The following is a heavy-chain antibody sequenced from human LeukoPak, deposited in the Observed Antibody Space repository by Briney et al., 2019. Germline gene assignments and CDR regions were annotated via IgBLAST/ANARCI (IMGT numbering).Heavy chain of an antibody. J-gene: IGHJ6*02. Sequence: SETLSLTCAAYGGSFSGYYWSWIRQPPGKGLEWIGEINHSGSTNYNPSLKSRVTISVDTSKNQFSLKLSSVTAADTAVYYCARLRFGRYFDWLLSYYYYYGMDVWGQGTTVTVSS. CDR3: ARLRFGRYFDWLLSYYYYYGMDV. V-gene: IGHV4-34*01. CDR1: GGSFSGYY. CDR2: INHSGST. D-gene: IGHD3-9*01.